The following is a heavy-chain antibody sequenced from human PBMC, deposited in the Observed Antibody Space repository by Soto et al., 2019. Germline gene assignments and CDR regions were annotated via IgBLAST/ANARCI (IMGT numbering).Heavy chain of an antibody. CDR2: ISGSGGST. CDR1: GFTFSSYA. J-gene: IGHJ5*02. CDR3: ASLPYYYDSSGTVFDP. V-gene: IGHV3-23*01. D-gene: IGHD3-22*01. Sequence: PGGSLRLSCAASGFTFSSYAMSWVRQAPGKGLEWVSAISGSGGSTYYADSVKGRFTISRDNSKNTLYLQMNSLRAEDTAVYYCASLPYYYDSSGTVFDPWGQGTLVTVSS.